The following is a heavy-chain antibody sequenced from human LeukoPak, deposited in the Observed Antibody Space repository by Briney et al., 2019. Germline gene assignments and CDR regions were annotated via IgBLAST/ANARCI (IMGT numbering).Heavy chain of an antibody. D-gene: IGHD6-13*01. CDR1: GGTFSSYA. V-gene: IGHV1-69*13. Sequence: SVKVSCKASGGTFSSYAISWVRQAPGQGLEWMGGIIPIFGTADYAQKFQGRVTITADESTSTAYMELRSLRSDDTAVYYCARDLEPGIAAAGNFDYWGQGTLVTVSS. CDR2: IIPIFGTA. J-gene: IGHJ4*02. CDR3: ARDLEPGIAAAGNFDY.